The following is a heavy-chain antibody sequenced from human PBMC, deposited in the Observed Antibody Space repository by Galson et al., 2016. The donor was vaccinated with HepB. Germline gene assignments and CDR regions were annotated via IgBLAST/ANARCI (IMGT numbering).Heavy chain of an antibody. CDR1: GYNFTKEW. V-gene: IGHV5-51*01. D-gene: IGHD5-24*01. CDR3: ARHRGRHGYNDVDY. CDR2: IYPGDSDT. Sequence: QSGAEVKKPGESLKISCKGSGYNFTKEWIGWVRQMPGKGLEWLGIIYPGDSDTRYSPSFQGQVTISVDKSISTAYLQWSSLKASDTAMYYCARHRGRHGYNDVDYWGQGTLVTVSS. J-gene: IGHJ4*02.